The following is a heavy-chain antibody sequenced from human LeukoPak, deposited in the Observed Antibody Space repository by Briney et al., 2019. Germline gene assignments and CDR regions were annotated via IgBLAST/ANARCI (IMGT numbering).Heavy chain of an antibody. J-gene: IGHJ4*02. CDR3: ATWDTVRFDY. CDR2: IYTSGST. Sequence: SETLSLTRTVSGGSISSYYWSWIRQPPGKGLEWIGYIYTSGSTNYNPSLKSRVTISVDTSKNQFSLKLSSVTAADTAVYYCATWDTVRFDYWGQGTPVTVSS. CDR1: GGSISSYY. V-gene: IGHV4-4*09. D-gene: IGHD4-17*01.